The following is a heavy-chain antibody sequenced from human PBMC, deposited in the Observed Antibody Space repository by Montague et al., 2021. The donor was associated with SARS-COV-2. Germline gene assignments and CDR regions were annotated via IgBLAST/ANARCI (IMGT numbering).Heavy chain of an antibody. CDR3: VREKAGGLRNVFDI. Sequence: SETLSPTCSVSGGSFSSGDSYWGWLRQAPGKGLEWIGDLHYAGSAYYNPSLQSRLTMSIDTSTNQFSLRLTSVTAADTAVFFCVREKAGGLRNVFDIWGQGTTVTVSS. J-gene: IGHJ3*02. CDR2: LHYAGSA. CDR1: GGSFSSGDSY. V-gene: IGHV4-39*07.